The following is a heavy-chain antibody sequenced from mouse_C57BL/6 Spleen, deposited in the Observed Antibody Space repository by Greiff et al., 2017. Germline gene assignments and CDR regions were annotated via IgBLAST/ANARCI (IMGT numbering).Heavy chain of an antibody. CDR1: GYTFTSYW. Sequence: QVQLQQPGAELVMPGASVKMSCKASGYTFTSYWLTWVKQRPGQGLEWIGDIYPGSGSTNYNQKFKSKATLTVDTSSSTAYMQISSLTSEASAVYYCARKGSNYEGYFDYWGQGTTLTVSS. CDR3: ARKGSNYEGYFDY. D-gene: IGHD2-5*01. J-gene: IGHJ2*01. V-gene: IGHV1-55*01. CDR2: IYPGSGST.